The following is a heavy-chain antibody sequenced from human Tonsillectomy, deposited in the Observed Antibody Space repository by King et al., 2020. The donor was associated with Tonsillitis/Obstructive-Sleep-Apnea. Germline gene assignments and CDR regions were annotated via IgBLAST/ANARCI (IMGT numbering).Heavy chain of an antibody. D-gene: IGHD4-17*01. J-gene: IGHJ3*02. CDR1: GDSVSSSSYY. CDR3: ARHEVDYGEWYGFDI. CDR2: IYYSGST. Sequence: LQLQESGPGLVKPSETLSLTCTLSGDSVSSSSYYWAWIRQPPGKGLEWIGDIYYSGSTYYNPSLKSRVTISVDTSKNQFSLKLSSVTAADTALYYCARHEVDYGEWYGFDIWGQGTRVTVSS. V-gene: IGHV4-39*01.